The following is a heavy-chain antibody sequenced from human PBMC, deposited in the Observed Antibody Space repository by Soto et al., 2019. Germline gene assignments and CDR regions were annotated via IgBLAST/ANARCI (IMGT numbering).Heavy chain of an antibody. CDR1: GFSFSDYY. D-gene: IGHD6-13*01. CDR3: ARDTYSSSYYGMDV. Sequence: GGSLRLSCAASGFSFSDYYMSWVRQAPGKGLEWVSYISGSSSYTNYADSVKGRFTISRDNAKNSLFLQMNSLRAEDTAVYYCARDTYSSSYYGMDVWGQGTTVTVSS. J-gene: IGHJ6*02. V-gene: IGHV3-11*06. CDR2: ISGSSSYT.